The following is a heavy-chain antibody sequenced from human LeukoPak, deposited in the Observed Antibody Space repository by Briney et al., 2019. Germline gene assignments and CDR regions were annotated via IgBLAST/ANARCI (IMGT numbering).Heavy chain of an antibody. CDR2: IYYNGST. CDR1: GGSIRYYY. J-gene: IGHJ4*02. Sequence: SETLSLTCTVSGGSIRYYYWSWIQQSPGKGLEWIGYIYYNGSTNYNPSLKSRVTISVDMSKNQFSLKMSSVTAADTAVYYCARKGGLFDYWGQGRLVTVSS. D-gene: IGHD2-15*01. CDR3: ARKGGLFDY. V-gene: IGHV4-59*01.